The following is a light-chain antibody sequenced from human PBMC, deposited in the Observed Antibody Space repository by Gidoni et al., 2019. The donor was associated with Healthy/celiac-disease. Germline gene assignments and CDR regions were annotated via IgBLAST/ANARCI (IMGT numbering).Light chain of an antibody. CDR1: QGIRNY. CDR3: LQDYNYPIS. J-gene: IGKJ2*03. CDR2: AAS. Sequence: AIQMTQSPSSLSASVGDRVTITCRASQGIRNYLGWYQQKPGKAPKLLIYAASSLQSGVPSRFSGSGSGTDCTLTISSLQPEDFATYYCLQDYNYPISFGQGTKLEIK. V-gene: IGKV1-6*01.